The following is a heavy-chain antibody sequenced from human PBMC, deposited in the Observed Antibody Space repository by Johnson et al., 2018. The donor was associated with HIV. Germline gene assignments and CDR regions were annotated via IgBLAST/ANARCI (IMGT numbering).Heavy chain of an antibody. D-gene: IGHD5-12*01. Sequence: VQLVESGGGMVQPGGSLRLSCAGSGLTFSGSDMHWVRQAPGKGLEWVAFTRYDGSNKHYVDSVKGRFTISRDNSKNTLYLQMNSLLPEDTAVYYCAKSDSGYDAFDIWGQGTMVTVSS. V-gene: IGHV3-30*02. J-gene: IGHJ3*02. CDR1: GLTFSGSD. CDR2: TRYDGSNK. CDR3: AKSDSGYDAFDI.